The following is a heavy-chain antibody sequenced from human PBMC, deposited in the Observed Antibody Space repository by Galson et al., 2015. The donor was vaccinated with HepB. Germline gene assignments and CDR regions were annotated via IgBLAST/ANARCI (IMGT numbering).Heavy chain of an antibody. CDR1: GFTFSSYG. J-gene: IGHJ4*02. D-gene: IGHD3-3*01. CDR3: AKGSYQLPVLRFLEWSHYFDY. V-gene: IGHV3-30*18. CDR2: ISYDGSNK. Sequence: SLRLSCAASGFTFSSYGMHWVRQAPGKGLEWVAVISYDGSNKYYADSVKGRFTISRDNSKNTLYLQMNSLRAEDTAVYYCAKGSYQLPVLRFLEWSHYFDYWGQGTLVTVSS.